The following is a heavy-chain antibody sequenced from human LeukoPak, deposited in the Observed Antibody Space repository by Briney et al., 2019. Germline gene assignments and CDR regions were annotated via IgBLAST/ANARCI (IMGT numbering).Heavy chain of an antibody. Sequence: GVSLRLSCAASGFTFSSYWMHWLRQEPRKGLVWVSRIRCDGSSRRYADSVKGRFTISRDNGKNALYLQMNSLRAEDTAVYYCASYLTSIPSGMDVWGQGATVT. J-gene: IGHJ6*02. CDR3: ASYLTSIPSGMDV. CDR2: IRCDGSSR. V-gene: IGHV3-74*01. CDR1: GFTFSSYW. D-gene: IGHD2/OR15-2a*01.